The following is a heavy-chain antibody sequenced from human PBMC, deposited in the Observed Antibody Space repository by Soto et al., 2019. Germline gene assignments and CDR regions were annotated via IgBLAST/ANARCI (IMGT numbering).Heavy chain of an antibody. D-gene: IGHD3-22*01. CDR2: INAGNGNT. CDR1: GYTFTNYA. CDR3: AGSSGYYYLEY. J-gene: IGHJ4*02. Sequence: QVQLVQSGAEVKKPGASVKVSCKASGYTFTNYAMHWVRQAPGQRLEWMGWINAGNGNTKYSQQFQGRVTITRDTSASTAYMELSSLRSADTAVYYCAGSSGYYYLEYLGQGNLVPVSS. V-gene: IGHV1-3*01.